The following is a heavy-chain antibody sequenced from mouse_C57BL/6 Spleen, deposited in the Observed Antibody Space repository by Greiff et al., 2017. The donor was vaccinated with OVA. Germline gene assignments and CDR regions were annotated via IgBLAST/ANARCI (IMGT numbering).Heavy chain of an antibody. CDR2: IDPSDSYT. J-gene: IGHJ2*01. CDR3: ARWGTTVVFDY. D-gene: IGHD1-1*01. Sequence: QQPGQGLEWIGEIDPSDSYTNYNQKFKGKATLTVDTSSSTAYMQLSSLTSEDSAVYYCARWGTTVVFDYWGQGTTLTVSS. V-gene: IGHV1-50*01.